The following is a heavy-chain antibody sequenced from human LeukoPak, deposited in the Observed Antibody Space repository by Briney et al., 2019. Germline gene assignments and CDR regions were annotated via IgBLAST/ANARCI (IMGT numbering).Heavy chain of an antibody. Sequence: PSETLSLTCAVYGGSFSCYYWSWIRQPPGKGLEWIGEINHSGSTNYNPSLKSRVTISVDTSKNQFSLKLSSVTAADTAVHYCARVWGRYCSGGSCYGFRWFDPWGQGTLVTVSS. CDR3: ARVWGRYCSGGSCYGFRWFDP. V-gene: IGHV4-34*01. CDR1: GGSFSCYY. J-gene: IGHJ5*02. CDR2: INHSGST. D-gene: IGHD2-15*01.